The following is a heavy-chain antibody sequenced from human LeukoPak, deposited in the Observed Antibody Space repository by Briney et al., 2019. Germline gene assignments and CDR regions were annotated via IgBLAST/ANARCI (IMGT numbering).Heavy chain of an antibody. Sequence: GGSLRLSCAVSGFTFSRFGMSWVRQAPGKGLEWVAFISSDGSNEYYGDSVKGRFTIYRDNLILYLQMNRLRTEDTAVYFCARESFGLDYWGQGTLVTVSS. CDR2: ISSDGSNE. CDR1: GFTFSRFG. J-gene: IGHJ4*02. V-gene: IGHV3-30*03. D-gene: IGHD3-16*01. CDR3: ARESFGLDY.